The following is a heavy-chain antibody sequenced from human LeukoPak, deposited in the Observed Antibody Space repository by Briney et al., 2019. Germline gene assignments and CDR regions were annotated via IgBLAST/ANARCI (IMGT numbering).Heavy chain of an antibody. CDR2: ISYDGSNK. J-gene: IGHJ4*02. CDR3: ARVFDGGNSDD. CDR1: GFTFSSYA. Sequence: GGSLRLSCAASGFTFSSYAMHWVRQAPGKGLEWVAVISYDGSNKYYADSVKGRFTISRDNSKNTLYLQMNSLRAEDTAVYYCARVFDGGNSDDWGQGTLVTVSS. V-gene: IGHV3-30*04. D-gene: IGHD4-23*01.